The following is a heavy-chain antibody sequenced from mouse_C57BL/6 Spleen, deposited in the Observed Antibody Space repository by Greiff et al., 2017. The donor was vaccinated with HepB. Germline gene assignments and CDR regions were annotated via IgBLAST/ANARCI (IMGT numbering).Heavy chain of an antibody. CDR2: IYPGDGDT. CDR3: ARTLFITTVVGGGYFDV. J-gene: IGHJ1*03. Sequence: VQLVESGPELVKPGASVKISCKASGYAFSSSWMNWVKQRPGKGLEWIGRIYPGDGDTNYNGKFKGKATLTAGKSSSTAYMQLSSLTSEDSAVYFCARTLFITTVVGGGYFDVWGTGTTVTVSS. CDR1: GYAFSSSW. D-gene: IGHD1-1*01. V-gene: IGHV1-82*01.